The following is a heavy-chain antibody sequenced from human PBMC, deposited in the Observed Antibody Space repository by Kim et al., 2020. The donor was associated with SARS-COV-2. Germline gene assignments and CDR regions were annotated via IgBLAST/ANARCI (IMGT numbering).Heavy chain of an antibody. CDR1: GGTFSSYT. CDR3: ASSVSQYYYGSGSYYRDFDP. CDR2: IIPILGIA. D-gene: IGHD3-10*01. V-gene: IGHV1-69*02. Sequence: SVKVSCKASGGTFSSYTISWVRKAPGQGLEWMGRIIPILGIANYAQKFQGRVTITADKSTSTAYMELSSLRSEDTAVYYCASSVSQYYYGSGSYYRDFDPWGQGTLVTVSS. J-gene: IGHJ5*02.